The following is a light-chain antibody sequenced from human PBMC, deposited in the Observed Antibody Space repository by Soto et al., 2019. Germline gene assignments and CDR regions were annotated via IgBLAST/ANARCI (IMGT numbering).Light chain of an antibody. J-gene: IGKJ4*01. CDR3: QQLYSSPTS. CDR2: TVS. Sequence: IQRTESASSMSASVGYRVTITCGSSQRFSDYLNWYQQRPGEAPKLLIHTVSTLQSGVPSRFSGSGSGTEFTLTISSLQTEDVAIYYCQQLYSSPTSFGGGIKVDIK. CDR1: QRFSDY. V-gene: IGKV1-39*01.